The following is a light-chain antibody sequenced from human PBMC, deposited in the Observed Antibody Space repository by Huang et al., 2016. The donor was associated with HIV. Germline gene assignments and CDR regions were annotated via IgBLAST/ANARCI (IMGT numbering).Light chain of an antibody. V-gene: IGKV3-20*01. CDR3: QQCGSPTWT. CDR2: GAS. J-gene: IGKJ1*01. CDR1: QFVANAY. Sequence: EIVLTQSPGTLSLSPGDRATLSCRASQFVANAYVAWYQHKPGQSPSLLIYGASMRASGIPDRCSGSGFGTDFTLTISRLEPDDFAVYFCQQCGSPTWTFGQGTKVEIK.